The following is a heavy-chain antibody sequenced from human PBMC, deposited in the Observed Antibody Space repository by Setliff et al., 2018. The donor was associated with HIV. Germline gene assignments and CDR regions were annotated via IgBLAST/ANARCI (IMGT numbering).Heavy chain of an antibody. CDR2: IIPLFGTA. Sequence: SVKVSCKASGGTFSSYAISWVRQAPGHGLEWMGGIIPLFGTANYAQKFQGRVTITTDESTSTAYMELSSLRSEDTAVYYCARRRGVVPAAMDAAFDIWGQGTMVTVSS. CDR1: GGTFSSYA. CDR3: ARRRGVVPAAMDAAFDI. V-gene: IGHV1-69*05. D-gene: IGHD2-2*01. J-gene: IGHJ3*02.